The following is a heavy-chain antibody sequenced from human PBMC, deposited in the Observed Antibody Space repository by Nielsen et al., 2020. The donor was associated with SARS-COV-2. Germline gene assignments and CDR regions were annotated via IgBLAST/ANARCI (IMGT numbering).Heavy chain of an antibody. J-gene: IGHJ5*02. D-gene: IGHD3-10*01. CDR1: GGSVSSGSYY. V-gene: IGHV4-61*01. CDR3: ARCPKSSIWFGELCWFDP. Sequence: SETLSLTCTVSGGSVSSGSYYWSWIRQPPGKGLEWIGYIYYSGSTNYNPSLKSRVTISVDTSKNQFSLKLSSVTAADTAVYYCARCPKSSIWFGELCWFDPWGQGTLVTVSS. CDR2: IYYSGST.